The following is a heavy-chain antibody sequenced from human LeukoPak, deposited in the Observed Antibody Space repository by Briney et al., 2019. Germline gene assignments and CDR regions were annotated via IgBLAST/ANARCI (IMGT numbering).Heavy chain of an antibody. D-gene: IGHD3-10*01. CDR2: ITPSGGRP. J-gene: IGHJ6*03. V-gene: IGHV1-46*01. CDR3: AISGLLWCGDYHYYMDV. Sequence: APLKISSKTSGYTLTSYYMHWVRQAPGQGVEWMGIITPSGGRPRTAQKIQGRVTRIRDTSTSTPPMELRSLRAADTPVYNCAISGLLWCGDYHYYMDVWGKGTTVTVSS. CDR1: GYTLTSYY.